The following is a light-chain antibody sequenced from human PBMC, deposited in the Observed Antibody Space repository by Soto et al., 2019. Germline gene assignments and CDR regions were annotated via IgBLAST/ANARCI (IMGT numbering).Light chain of an antibody. CDR2: ATS. CDR3: QQTYNTPPWT. Sequence: DIQMTQSPSSLSASVGDRITITCRASQSISTYLNWYQQTPGKAPKLLIYATSHLQRGVPSRFSGSGSATDFTLTISSLQPEDFATYFCQQTYNTPPWTFGQGTKVDIK. J-gene: IGKJ1*01. CDR1: QSISTY. V-gene: IGKV1-39*01.